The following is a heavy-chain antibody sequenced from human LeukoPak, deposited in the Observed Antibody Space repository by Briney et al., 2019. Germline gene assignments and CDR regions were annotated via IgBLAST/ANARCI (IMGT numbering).Heavy chain of an antibody. CDR3: ATRGSSRRFYYMDV. J-gene: IGHJ6*03. CDR1: GFTFSSYS. CDR2: ISSSSSYI. Sequence: GGSLRLSCAASGFTFSSYSMNWVRQAPGKGLEWVSSISSSSSYIYYADSVKGRFTISRDNSKNTLYLQMNSLRAEDTAVYYCATRGSSRRFYYMDVWGKGTTVTISS. D-gene: IGHD6-13*01. V-gene: IGHV3-21*04.